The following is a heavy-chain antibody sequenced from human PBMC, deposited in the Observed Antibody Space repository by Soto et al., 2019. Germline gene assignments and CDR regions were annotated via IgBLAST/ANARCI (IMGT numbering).Heavy chain of an antibody. CDR1: GYTLTSYY. CDR3: ARGIGSTSHYYYYGMDV. Sequence: ASVKVSCKASGYTLTSYYLHWVRQAPGQGPEWMGIINPSGGITNDAQKFQDRVTMTSDTSTSTVYMELSSLRSEDTAVYYCARGIGSTSHYYYYGMDVWGQGTTVTVSS. CDR2: INPSGGIT. J-gene: IGHJ6*02. V-gene: IGHV1-46*01. D-gene: IGHD2-2*01.